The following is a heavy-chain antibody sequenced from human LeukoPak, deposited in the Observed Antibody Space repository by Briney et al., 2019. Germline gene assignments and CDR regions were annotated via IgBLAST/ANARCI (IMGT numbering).Heavy chain of an antibody. CDR1: GFTFSSYA. CDR2: ISGGSGST. Sequence: GGSLRLSCAASGFTFSSYAMSWVRQAPGKGLAWVSTISGGSGSTYCADSVKGRFTISRDNSKNTLYLQMNSLRDEDTAVYYCAKGSTISRPYYFDCWGQGTLVTVSS. CDR3: AKGSTISRPYYFDC. D-gene: IGHD2/OR15-2a*01. J-gene: IGHJ4*02. V-gene: IGHV3-23*01.